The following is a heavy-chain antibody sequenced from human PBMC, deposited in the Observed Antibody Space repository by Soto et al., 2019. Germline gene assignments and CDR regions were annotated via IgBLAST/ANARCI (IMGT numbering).Heavy chain of an antibody. Sequence: QVQLQESGPGLVKPSETLSLTCTVSGGSLSSDYWSWIRQPPGKGLEWIGYIYYSGSTNYNPSLKIQVTIAVDTSKNQFSLKLSSVTAADTAVYYCARGPRGNDYWCQGTLVTVSS. J-gene: IGHJ4*02. CDR1: GGSLSSDY. D-gene: IGHD3-16*01. CDR2: IYYSGST. V-gene: IGHV4-59*08. CDR3: ARGPRGNDY.